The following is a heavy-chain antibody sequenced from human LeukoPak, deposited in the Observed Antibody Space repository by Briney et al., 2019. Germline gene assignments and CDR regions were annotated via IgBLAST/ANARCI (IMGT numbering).Heavy chain of an antibody. CDR2: IKQDGSEK. D-gene: IGHD3-10*01. Sequence: GGSLRLSCAASGFTFSSYWMSWVRQAPGKGLEWVANIKQDGSEKYYVDSVKGRFTISRDNAKNSLYLQMNSLRAEDTAVYYCARGSYYGSGSYRYWGQGTLVTVSS. CDR1: GFTFSSYW. J-gene: IGHJ4*02. V-gene: IGHV3-7*01. CDR3: ARGSYYGSGSYRY.